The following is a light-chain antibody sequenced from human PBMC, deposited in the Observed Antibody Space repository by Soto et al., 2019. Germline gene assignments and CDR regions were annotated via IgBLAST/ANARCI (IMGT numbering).Light chain of an antibody. CDR3: SSYAGINNLGV. V-gene: IGLV2-8*01. Sequence: QSALTQPPSASGSPGQSVTISCTGTSSDVGGYKYVSWYQQHPGKAPKLMIFEVNKRHSGVPDRYSGSKSGNTASLTVSGLQAEDEADYYCSSYAGINNLGVFGTGTKLTVL. CDR2: EVN. CDR1: SSDVGGYKY. J-gene: IGLJ1*01.